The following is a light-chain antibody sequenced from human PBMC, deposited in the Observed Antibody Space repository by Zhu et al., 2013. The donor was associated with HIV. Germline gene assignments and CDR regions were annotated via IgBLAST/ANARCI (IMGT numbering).Light chain of an antibody. V-gene: IGKV4-1*01. CDR3: QQYDASPLT. J-gene: IGKJ4*01. CDR1: QSILYSTNNKDY. Sequence: DIVMTQSPDSLAVSLGERATINCKSSQSILYSTNNKDYLAWYQHKPGQPPKLLIYWASTRESGVPDRFSGSGSGTDFTLTISSVQAEDVAVYYCQQYDASPLTFGGGTKVEI. CDR2: WAS.